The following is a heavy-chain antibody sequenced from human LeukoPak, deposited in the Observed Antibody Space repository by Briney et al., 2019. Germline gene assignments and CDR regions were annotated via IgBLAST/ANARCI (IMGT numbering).Heavy chain of an antibody. CDR2: IYSGGST. J-gene: IGHJ4*02. D-gene: IGHD5-18*01. V-gene: IGHV3-53*01. CDR3: AKDLRGYVYGLFDY. Sequence: PGGSLRLSCAASGFTVSSNYMSWVRQAPGKGLEWVSVIYSGGSTYYADSVKGRFTISRDNSKNTLYLQMNSLRAEDMAVYYCAKDLRGYVYGLFDYWGQGTLVTVSS. CDR1: GFTVSSNY.